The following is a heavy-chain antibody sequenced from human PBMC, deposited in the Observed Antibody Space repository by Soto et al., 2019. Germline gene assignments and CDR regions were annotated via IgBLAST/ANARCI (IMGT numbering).Heavy chain of an antibody. CDR3: ARAFDDSSGYYGGLGY. J-gene: IGHJ4*02. Sequence: PSETLSLTCTVSGASIRSGDYYWSWIRQPPGKGLEWIGYIYYRGDTYYNPSLKSRITISVETSKNQLSLKLSSVTAADTAVYYCARAFDDSSGYYGGLGYWGQGTLVTVS. D-gene: IGHD3-22*01. V-gene: IGHV4-30-4*01. CDR1: GASIRSGDYY. CDR2: IYYRGDT.